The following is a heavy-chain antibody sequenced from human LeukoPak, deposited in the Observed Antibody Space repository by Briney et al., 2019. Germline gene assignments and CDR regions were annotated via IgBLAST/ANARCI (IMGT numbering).Heavy chain of an antibody. V-gene: IGHV3-48*01. CDR1: GFTFSNYN. D-gene: IGHD2-2*01. CDR2: TSSSGSTI. Sequence: GGSLRLSCAASGFTFSNYNMNWVRQAPGKGLEWVSYTSSSGSTIYYADSAEGRFTISRDNAKNSLYLQMNSLRTEDTAVYYCARDFSTAIVPASVNWFDPWGQGALVTVSS. J-gene: IGHJ5*02. CDR3: ARDFSTAIVPASVNWFDP.